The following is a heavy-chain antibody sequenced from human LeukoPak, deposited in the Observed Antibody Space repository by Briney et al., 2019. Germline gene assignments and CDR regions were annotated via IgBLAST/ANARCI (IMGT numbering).Heavy chain of an antibody. CDR1: GFAFSNQA. V-gene: IGHV3-23*01. J-gene: IGHJ4*02. CDR2: ISDSGSIT. D-gene: IGHD6-19*01. CDR3: AKDARRTSGWYFFDY. Sequence: GGSLILSCAASGFAFSNQAMGWVRQAPGKGLEWVSVISDSGSITYYADSVKGRFTISRDNSKNTLFLQMNSLRAEDTAVYYCAKDARRTSGWYFFDYWGQGTLVTVSS.